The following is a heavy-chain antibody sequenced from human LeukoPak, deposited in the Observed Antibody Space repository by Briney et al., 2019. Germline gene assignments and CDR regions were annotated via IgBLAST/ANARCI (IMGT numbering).Heavy chain of an antibody. CDR1: GYTFTGYY. D-gene: IGHD6-19*01. Sequence: ASVKDSCKASGYTFTGYYMHWVRQAPGQGLEWMGWINPNSGGTNYAQKFQGRVTMTRDTSISTAYMELSRLRSDDTAVYYCARAPRIAVTGTLDYWGQGTLVTVSS. CDR2: INPNSGGT. V-gene: IGHV1-2*02. J-gene: IGHJ4*02. CDR3: ARAPRIAVTGTLDY.